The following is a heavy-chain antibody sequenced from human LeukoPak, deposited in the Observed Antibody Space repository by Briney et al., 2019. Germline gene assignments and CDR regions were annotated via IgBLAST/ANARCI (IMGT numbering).Heavy chain of an antibody. V-gene: IGHV4-59*01. J-gene: IGHJ6*02. CDR1: GGSISHYY. Sequence: PSETLSLTCTVSGGSISHYYWSWTRQPPGKGPEWIGYIYYTGTTNYNPSLKSRVTISVDTSKNQFSLKLNSVTAADTAVYYCAREDPQTKVPEGMDVWGQGTTVTVSS. D-gene: IGHD4/OR15-4a*01. CDR2: IYYTGTT. CDR3: AREDPQTKVPEGMDV.